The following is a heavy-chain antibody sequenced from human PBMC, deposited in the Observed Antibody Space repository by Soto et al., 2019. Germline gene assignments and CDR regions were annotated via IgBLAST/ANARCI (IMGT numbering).Heavy chain of an antibody. CDR3: ARGRTRGHCSGVTCYDFDY. J-gene: IGHJ4*02. V-gene: IGHV1-18*01. Sequence: QVQLVQSGGEVKKPGASMKVSCKASGYTFINYLISWVRQAPGQGLEWMGWISADSGNTNYAQKFQGRVTLTTDTSTNTAYMDLRSLTSDDTATYYCARGRTRGHCSGVTCYDFDYWGQGTLVTVSS. CDR2: ISADSGNT. CDR1: GYTFINYL. D-gene: IGHD2-15*01.